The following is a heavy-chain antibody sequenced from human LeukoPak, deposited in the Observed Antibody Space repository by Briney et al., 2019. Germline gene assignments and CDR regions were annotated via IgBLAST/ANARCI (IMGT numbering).Heavy chain of an antibody. CDR1: GFTFSSYS. CDR3: ARDGYYDFWSGYYPNDFDY. V-gene: IGHV3-21*01. D-gene: IGHD3-3*01. CDR2: ISSSSSYI. J-gene: IGHJ4*02. Sequence: GGSLRLSCAASGFTFSSYSMNWVRQAPGKGLEWVSSISSSSSYIYYADSVKGGFTISRENAKNSLYLQMNSLRAEDTAVYYCARDGYYDFWSGYYPNDFDYWGQGTLVTVSS.